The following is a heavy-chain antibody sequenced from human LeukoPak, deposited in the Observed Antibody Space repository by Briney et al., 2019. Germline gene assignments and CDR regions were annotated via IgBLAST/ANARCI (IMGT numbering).Heavy chain of an antibody. CDR3: ARGGDAGSGWGIGLDY. Sequence: ASVKVSCKASGYTFTGYYMHWVRQAPGQGLEWMGWMNPNSGNTGYAQKFQGRVTMTRNTSISTAYMELSSLRSEDTAVYYCARGGDAGSGWGIGLDYWGQGTLVTVSS. J-gene: IGHJ4*02. D-gene: IGHD6-19*01. CDR1: GYTFTGYY. CDR2: MNPNSGNT. V-gene: IGHV1-8*02.